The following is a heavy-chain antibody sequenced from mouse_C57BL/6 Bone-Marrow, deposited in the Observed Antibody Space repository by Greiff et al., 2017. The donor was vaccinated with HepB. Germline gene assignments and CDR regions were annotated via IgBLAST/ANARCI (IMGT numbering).Heavy chain of an antibody. J-gene: IGHJ1*03. CDR2: SRNKANDYTT. V-gene: IGHV7-1*01. CDR1: GFTFSDFY. Sequence: EVMLVESGGGLVQSGRSLRLSCATSGFTFSDFYMEWVRQAPGKGLEWIAASRNKANDYTTEYSASVKGRFIVSRDTSQSILYLQMNALRAEDTAIYYCARDAPVVATDWYFDVWGTGTTVTVSS. CDR3: ARDAPVVATDWYFDV. D-gene: IGHD1-1*01.